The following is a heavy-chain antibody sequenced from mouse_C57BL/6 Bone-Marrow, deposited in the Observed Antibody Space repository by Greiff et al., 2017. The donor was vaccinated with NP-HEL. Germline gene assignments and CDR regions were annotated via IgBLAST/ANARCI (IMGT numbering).Heavy chain of an antibody. CDR3: ARYPYYYGSTYYYAMDY. D-gene: IGHD1-1*01. CDR2: INPNNGGT. Sequence: VQLQQSGPELVKPGASVKISCKASGYTFTDYYMNWVKQSHGKSLEWIGDINPNNGGTSYNQKFKGKATLTVDKSSSTAYMELRSLTSEDSAVYYCARYPYYYGSTYYYAMDYWGQGTSVTVSS. CDR1: GYTFTDYY. V-gene: IGHV1-26*01. J-gene: IGHJ4*01.